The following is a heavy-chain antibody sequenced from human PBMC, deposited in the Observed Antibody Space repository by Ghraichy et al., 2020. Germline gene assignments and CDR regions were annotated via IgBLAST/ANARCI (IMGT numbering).Heavy chain of an antibody. CDR1: RAHVRTQV. CDR2: NISIFGTA. D-gene: IGHD6-6*01. CDR3: ARSYSSSSIQLGAFDY. Sequence: SVKVSCKIGRAHVRTQVTSSERQCPLQGDKWMGGNISIFGTANYAQKIQGRVTITADESTSTAYMELSSLRSEDTAVYDCARSYSSSSIQLGAFDYWGQ. J-gene: IGHJ4*02. V-gene: IGHV1-69*13.